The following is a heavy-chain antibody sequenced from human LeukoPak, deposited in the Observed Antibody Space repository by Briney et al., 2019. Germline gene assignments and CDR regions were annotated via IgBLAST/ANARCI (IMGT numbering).Heavy chain of an antibody. CDR2: IYGGGNI. Sequence: GGSLRLSCAASGFTVSSTYMNWVRKAPGKGLEGVSVIYGGGNIYYADSVRGRFTISRDNSKNTLYLQMNSLRAEDTAVYYCARGASYNYPYYFDYWGQGTLVTVSS. CDR1: GFTVSSTY. V-gene: IGHV3-53*01. D-gene: IGHD5-24*01. J-gene: IGHJ4*02. CDR3: ARGASYNYPYYFDY.